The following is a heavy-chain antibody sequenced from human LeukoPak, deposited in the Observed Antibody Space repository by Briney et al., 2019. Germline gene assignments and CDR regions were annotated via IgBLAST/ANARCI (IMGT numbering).Heavy chain of an antibody. V-gene: IGHV1-69*06. J-gene: IGHJ4*02. CDR2: IIPIFSTA. CDR1: GCTFSSYA. D-gene: IGHD3-10*01. Sequence: SVKVSCKASGCTFSSYAISLVRQARGQGLEWMGGIIPIFSTANYAQKFRGRVTITADNSTRIAYMELSSLTSEDTAVYYCARDNGSRDSPHFDYWGQGTLVTVSS. CDR3: ARDNGSRDSPHFDY.